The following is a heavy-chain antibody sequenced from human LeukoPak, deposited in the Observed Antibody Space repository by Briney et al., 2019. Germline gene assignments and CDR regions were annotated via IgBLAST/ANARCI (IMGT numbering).Heavy chain of an antibody. CDR2: ISDSGGRT. Sequence: GGPLRLSCAFSGITLSNYGMSWVRQPPGKVLEWVAGISDSGGRTKYADCVKGRFTISRDNSKNTLYLQMNSLRAEDTAVYFCAKRGVVIRVILVGFHKEAYYFDSWGQGALVTVSS. CDR3: AKRGVVIRVILVGFHKEAYYFDS. V-gene: IGHV3-23*01. D-gene: IGHD3-22*01. J-gene: IGHJ4*02. CDR1: GITLSNYG.